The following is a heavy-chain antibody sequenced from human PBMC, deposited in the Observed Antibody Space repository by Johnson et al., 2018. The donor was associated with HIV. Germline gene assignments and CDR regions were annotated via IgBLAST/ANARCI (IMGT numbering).Heavy chain of an antibody. CDR2: IKQYGSEK. D-gene: IGHD2-15*01. CDR1: GFTFSRYW. J-gene: IGHJ3*02. Sequence: VQLVESGGGLVQPGGSLRLSCAASGFTFSRYWMSWVRQAPGKGLEWVANIKQYGSEKYYVDSVKGRITISIDNAKNSLYLQMNSLRAEDTAVYYCARSRDCSGGSCPDAFDIWGQGTMVTVSS. V-gene: IGHV3-7*01. CDR3: ARSRDCSGGSCPDAFDI.